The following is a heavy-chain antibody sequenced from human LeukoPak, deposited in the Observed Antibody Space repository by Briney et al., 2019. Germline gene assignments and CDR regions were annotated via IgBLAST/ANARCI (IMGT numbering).Heavy chain of an antibody. CDR3: ARVSYQEGVDY. D-gene: IGHD2-2*01. CDR2: INHSGST. Sequence: SGTLSLTCAVSGGSISSSNWWSWVRQPPGKGLEWIGEINHSGSTNYNPSLKSRVTISVDTSKNQFSLKLSSVTAADTAVYYCARVSYQEGVDYWGQGTLVTVSS. V-gene: IGHV4-4*02. CDR1: GGSISSSNW. J-gene: IGHJ4*02.